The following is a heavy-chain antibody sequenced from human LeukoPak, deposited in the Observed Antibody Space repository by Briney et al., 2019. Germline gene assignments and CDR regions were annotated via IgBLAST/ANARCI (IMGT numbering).Heavy chain of an antibody. V-gene: IGHV1-8*02. Sequence: ASVKVSCKASGYTFTSYGISWVRQAPGQGLEWMGWMNPNSGNTGYAQKFQGRVTMTRNTSIGTAYMELSSLRSEDTAVYYCARGDPIVGATGTFSYYYYGMDVWGQGTTVTVSS. J-gene: IGHJ6*02. CDR3: ARGDPIVGATGTFSYYYYGMDV. CDR1: GYTFTSYG. CDR2: MNPNSGNT. D-gene: IGHD1-26*01.